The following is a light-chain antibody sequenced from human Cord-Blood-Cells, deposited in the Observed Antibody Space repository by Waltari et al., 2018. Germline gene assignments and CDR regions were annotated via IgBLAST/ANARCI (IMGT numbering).Light chain of an antibody. CDR2: GNS. J-gene: IGLJ2*01. CDR1: SSHIGAGSD. CDR3: QSYDSSLSAYVV. V-gene: IGLV1-40*01. Sequence: QSVLTQPPSVSGAPGQRVTISCTGSSSHIGAGSDVHWYQQLPGTAPKLLIYGNSNRPSGVPDRFSGSKSGTSASLAITGLQAEDEADYYCQSYDSSLSAYVVFGGGTKLTVL.